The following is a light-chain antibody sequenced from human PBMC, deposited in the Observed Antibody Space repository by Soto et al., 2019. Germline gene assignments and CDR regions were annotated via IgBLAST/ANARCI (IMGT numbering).Light chain of an antibody. CDR3: QQSYSAQYT. CDR2: ATS. V-gene: IGKV1-39*01. J-gene: IGKJ2*01. Sequence: DIQLTQSPSSLSASVGDRVSRTCRSGQSVGSFSNWYQQKPGEAPRLLIYATSNLQTGVPSRFSGSGSGTEFTLTISSLQPEDFATYFCQQSYSAQYTFGQGTKVDIK. CDR1: QSVGSF.